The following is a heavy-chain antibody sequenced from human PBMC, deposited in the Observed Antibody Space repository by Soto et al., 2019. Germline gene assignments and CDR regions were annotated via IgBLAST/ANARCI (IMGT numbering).Heavy chain of an antibody. J-gene: IGHJ3*02. CDR2: ISSSGDSE. V-gene: IGHV3-23*01. CDR3: AHPRGYGVFDAVDI. Sequence: PGGPLRLSCAASGFIFSTYAMNWVRQAPGKGLEWVSAISSSGDSEYYAESVRGRFTISRDNSINTLYLQMRSLRPEDTAVYYCAHPRGYGVFDAVDIWGQGTMVTVSS. CDR1: GFIFSTYA. D-gene: IGHD4-17*01.